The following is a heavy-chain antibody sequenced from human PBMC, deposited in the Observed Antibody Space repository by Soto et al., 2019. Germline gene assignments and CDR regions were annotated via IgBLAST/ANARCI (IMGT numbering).Heavy chain of an antibody. CDR3: ARLVGAYDSYFDH. Sequence: GESLKISCKASGYDFARTWIGWVRQPPGKGLDWLGIIYPGDSETRYSPSFRGQVTFSVDMSISTAYLQWSSLKTSDIAIYYCARLVGAYDSYFDHWGQGTRVTVSS. CDR2: IYPGDSET. V-gene: IGHV5-51*01. D-gene: IGHD5-12*01. CDR1: GYDFARTW. J-gene: IGHJ4*02.